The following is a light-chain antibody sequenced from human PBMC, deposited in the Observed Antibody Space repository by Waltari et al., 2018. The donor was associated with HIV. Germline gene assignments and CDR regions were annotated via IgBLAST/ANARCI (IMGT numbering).Light chain of an antibody. V-gene: IGLV2-14*01. Sequence: QSALTQPASVSGSPGQSITVSCTGTSSDIGAYDYVSWYQQTPCTAPKLVIYEVAYLPSGISKRFSGSKSGNTASLNISGLQTEDEADYYCSSFTTSDTLLFGGGTKVTVL. CDR2: EVA. J-gene: IGLJ2*01. CDR1: SSDIGAYDY. CDR3: SSFTTSDTLL.